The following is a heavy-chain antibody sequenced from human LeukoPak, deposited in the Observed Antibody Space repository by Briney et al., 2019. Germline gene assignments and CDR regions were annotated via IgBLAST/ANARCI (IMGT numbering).Heavy chain of an antibody. CDR2: TYYRSQWYN. V-gene: IGHV6-1*01. J-gene: IGHJ5*02. Sequence: SQTLSLTCAISGDSVSSNTASWSWTRQSPSRGLEWLGRTYYRSQWYNEYGVSVGSRITINADTSKNQFSLQLNSVTPEDTAVYYCARRLTQYDCFDPWGQGILVTVSS. D-gene: IGHD2-2*01. CDR3: ARRLTQYDCFDP. CDR1: GDSVSSNTAS.